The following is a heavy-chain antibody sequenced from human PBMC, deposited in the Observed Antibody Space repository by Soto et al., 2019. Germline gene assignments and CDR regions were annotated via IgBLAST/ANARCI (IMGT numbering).Heavy chain of an antibody. Sequence: QVQLVQSGAEVKKPGASVKVSCTASGYTFTSYDISWVRQATGQGLEWMGWMNPNSGNTGYAQKSQGRVTMTSNTSTRTAYKEMSSLRSEDTPLYYCARGNHCSSTSCYDPHCYYYYMDVWGKGTTVTASS. CDR1: GYTFTSYD. D-gene: IGHD2-2*01. CDR3: ARGNHCSSTSCYDPHCYYYYMDV. CDR2: MNPNSGNT. V-gene: IGHV1-8*01. J-gene: IGHJ6*03.